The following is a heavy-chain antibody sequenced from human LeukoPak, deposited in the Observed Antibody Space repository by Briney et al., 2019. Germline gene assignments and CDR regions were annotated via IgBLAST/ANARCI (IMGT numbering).Heavy chain of an antibody. V-gene: IGHV3-30-3*01. J-gene: IGHJ4*02. CDR3: ARDYDFWSGFDY. CDR2: ISYDGSNK. Sequence: GGSLRLSCAASGFTFSSYAMHWVRQAPGKGLEWVVVISYDGSNKYYADSVKGRFTISRDNSKNTLYLQMNSLRAEDTAVYYCARDYDFWSGFDYWGQGTLVTVSS. D-gene: IGHD3-3*01. CDR1: GFTFSSYA.